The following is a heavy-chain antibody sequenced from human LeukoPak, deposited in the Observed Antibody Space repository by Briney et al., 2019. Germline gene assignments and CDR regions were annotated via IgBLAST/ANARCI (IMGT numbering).Heavy chain of an antibody. V-gene: IGHV3-9*01. CDR3: AKDLAVASHGLDV. CDR1: GFTFVDYA. J-gene: IGHJ6*02. Sequence: GGSLRLSCAASGFTFVDYAMHWVRQAPGKGLEWVSGISWNSGNIGYADSVKGRFTISRDNAKNSLYLQMNSLRAEDTALYYCAKDLAVASHGLDVWGQGTTVTVSS. CDR2: ISWNSGNI. D-gene: IGHD6-6*01.